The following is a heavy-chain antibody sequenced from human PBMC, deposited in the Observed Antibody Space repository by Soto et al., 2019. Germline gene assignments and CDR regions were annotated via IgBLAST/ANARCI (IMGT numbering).Heavy chain of an antibody. D-gene: IGHD3-10*01. CDR2: INPNSGGT. CDR1: GYTFTGYY. V-gene: IGHV1-2*04. CDR3: ARRSNVHGNSSGSSYMDV. J-gene: IGHJ6*02. Sequence: GASVKVSCKASGYTFTGYYMHWVRQAPGQGLEWMGWINPNSGGTNYAQKFQGWVTMTRDTSTSTAYMELSRLRSDDTAVYYCARRSNVHGNSSGSSYMDVWGQGTTVTVSS.